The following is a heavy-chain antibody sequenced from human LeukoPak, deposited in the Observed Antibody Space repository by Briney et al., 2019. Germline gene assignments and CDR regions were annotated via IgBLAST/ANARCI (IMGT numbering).Heavy chain of an antibody. CDR3: ARLGIQLWTAYYFDY. CDR2: IYYSGST. D-gene: IGHD5-18*01. J-gene: IGHJ4*02. Sequence: PSETLSLTCTVSGGSISSSCYYWGWIRQPPGKGLEWIGSIYYSGSTYYNPSLKSRVTISVDTSKNQFSLKLSSVTAADTAVYYCARLGIQLWTAYYFDYWGQGTLVTVSS. CDR1: GGSISSSCYY. V-gene: IGHV4-39*01.